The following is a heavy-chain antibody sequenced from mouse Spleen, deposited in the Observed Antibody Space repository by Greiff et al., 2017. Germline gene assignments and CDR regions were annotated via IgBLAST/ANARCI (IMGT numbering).Heavy chain of an antibody. Sequence: EVHLVESGGGLVKPGGSLKLSCAASGFTFSSYAMSWVRQTPEKRLEWVATISDGGSYTYYPDNVKGRFTISRDNAKNNLYLQMSHLKSEDTAMYYCAREGEGRYFDVWGTGTTVTVSS. J-gene: IGHJ1*03. CDR3: AREGEGRYFDV. CDR2: ISDGGSYT. V-gene: IGHV5-4*01. D-gene: IGHD3-3*01. CDR1: GFTFSSYA.